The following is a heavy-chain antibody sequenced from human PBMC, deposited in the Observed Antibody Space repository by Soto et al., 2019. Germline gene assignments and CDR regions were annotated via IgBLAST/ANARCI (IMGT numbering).Heavy chain of an antibody. CDR2: IYYSGST. J-gene: IGHJ4*02. V-gene: IGHV4-31*03. Sequence: QVQLQESGPGLVKPSQTLSLTCTVSGGSISSGDNYWSWIRQHPGKGLEWIGYIYYSGSTYYNPSLRRRVTISVDTSKNQFSLKLSSVTAADSAVYYCARVRAGAPYYYDSTGFDHWGQGPLVTVSS. CDR3: ARVRAGAPYYYDSTGFDH. CDR1: GGSISSGDNY. D-gene: IGHD3-22*01.